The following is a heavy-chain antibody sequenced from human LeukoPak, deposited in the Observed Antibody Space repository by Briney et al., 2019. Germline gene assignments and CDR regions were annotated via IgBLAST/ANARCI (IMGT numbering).Heavy chain of an antibody. D-gene: IGHD3-16*01. CDR1: GFTFSTYW. V-gene: IGHV3-7*03. CDR2: IEQDGSEK. Sequence: HSGGSLRLSCAASGFTFSTYWMNWVRQAPGKGLEWVANIEQDGSEKYYVDSVRGRFTISRDNAKNSLYLQMNSLRADDTAVYYCARGNIVRGIRSDVWGQGTTVTVSS. J-gene: IGHJ6*02. CDR3: ARGNIVRGIRSDV.